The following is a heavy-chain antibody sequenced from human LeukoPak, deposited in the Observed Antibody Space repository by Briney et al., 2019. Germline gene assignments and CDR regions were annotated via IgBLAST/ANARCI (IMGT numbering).Heavy chain of an antibody. CDR2: IIPIFGTA. CDR1: GGTFSSYT. D-gene: IGHD3-3*01. Sequence: SVKVSCKASGGTFSSYTISWVRQAPGQGLEWMGGIIPIFGTANYAKKFQGRVTITTDESTSTAYMELSSLRSEDTAVYYCARLYDFWSGSFDCWGQGTLVTVSS. J-gene: IGHJ4*02. V-gene: IGHV1-69*05. CDR3: ARLYDFWSGSFDC.